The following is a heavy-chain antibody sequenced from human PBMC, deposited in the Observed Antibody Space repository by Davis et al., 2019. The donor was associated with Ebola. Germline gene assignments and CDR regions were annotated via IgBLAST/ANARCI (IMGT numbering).Heavy chain of an antibody. J-gene: IGHJ4*02. CDR2: INPNSGGT. CDR3: ARATGPNDRDWPYFDY. Sequence: AASVKVSCKASGYTFTGYYMHWVRQAPGQGLEWMGWINPNSGGTNYAQKFQGWVTMTRDTSISTANMELSRLRSEDTAVYHCARATGPNDRDWPYFDYWGQGTLVTVSS. CDR1: GYTFTGYY. D-gene: IGHD3-9*01. V-gene: IGHV1-2*04.